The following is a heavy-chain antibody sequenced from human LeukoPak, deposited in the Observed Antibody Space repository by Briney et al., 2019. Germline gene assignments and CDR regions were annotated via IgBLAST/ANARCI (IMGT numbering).Heavy chain of an antibody. CDR1: GGTFSSYA. CDR2: IIPIFGTA. Sequence: ASVKVSCKASGGTFSSYAISWVRQAPGQGLEWMGGIIPIFGTANYAQKFQGRVTITADESTSTAYMELSSLRSEDTAVYYCARPKYYDFWSGYRDDGYYYYYYMDVWGKGTTVTVSS. V-gene: IGHV1-69*01. D-gene: IGHD3-3*01. CDR3: ARPKYYDFWSGYRDDGYYYYYYMDV. J-gene: IGHJ6*03.